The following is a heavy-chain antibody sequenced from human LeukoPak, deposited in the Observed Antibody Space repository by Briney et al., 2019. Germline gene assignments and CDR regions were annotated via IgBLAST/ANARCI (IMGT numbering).Heavy chain of an antibody. Sequence: GGSLRLSSAASGFTSSSYGMHWVRQAPGKGLEWVAVISYDGSNKYYADSVKGRFTISRDNSKNTLYLQMNSLRAEDTAVYYCAKSVIAAAGTDYWGQGTLVTVSS. CDR1: GFTSSSYG. V-gene: IGHV3-30*18. D-gene: IGHD6-13*01. CDR3: AKSVIAAAGTDY. J-gene: IGHJ4*02. CDR2: ISYDGSNK.